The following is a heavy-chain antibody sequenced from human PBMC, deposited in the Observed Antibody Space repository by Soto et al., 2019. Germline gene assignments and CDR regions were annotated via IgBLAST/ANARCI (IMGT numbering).Heavy chain of an antibody. J-gene: IGHJ5*02. CDR3: ARGPRVTGYSSGWYLSWFDP. Sequence: EVQLVESGGGLVQPGGSLRLSCAASGFTFSSYSMNWVRQAPGKGLEWVSYISSSSSTIYYADSVKGRFTISRDNAKNSLYLQMNSLRAEDTAVYYCARGPRVTGYSSGWYLSWFDPWGQGTLVNVSS. V-gene: IGHV3-48*01. CDR2: ISSSSSTI. CDR1: GFTFSSYS. D-gene: IGHD6-19*01.